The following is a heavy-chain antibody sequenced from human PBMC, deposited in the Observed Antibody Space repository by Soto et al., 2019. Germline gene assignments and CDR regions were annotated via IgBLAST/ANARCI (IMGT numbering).Heavy chain of an antibody. CDR3: ARRCSGGSCYSSQYFYGMDV. CDR1: GYSFTNYW. Sequence: GESLKISCKGSGYSFTNYWIAWVRQMPGKGLEWMAIIYPGDSGTKYSPSFQGQVTISADKYISTAYLQWSSLKASDTATYYCARRCSGGSCYSSQYFYGMDVWGQGTTVTVSS. V-gene: IGHV5-51*01. J-gene: IGHJ6*02. D-gene: IGHD2-15*01. CDR2: IYPGDSGT.